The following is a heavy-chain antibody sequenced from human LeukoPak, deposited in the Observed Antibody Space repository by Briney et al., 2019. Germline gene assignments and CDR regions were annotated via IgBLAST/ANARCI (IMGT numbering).Heavy chain of an antibody. J-gene: IGHJ3*02. CDR1: GGTFSSYA. Sequence: SVEVSCKASGGTFSSYALSWVRPAPGEGLGWMGRNIPILGIANYAQKFQRRVTITADKSTSTAYMELSSLRAEDTAVYYCARGQDSSGYYVPGGAFDIWGQGTMVTVSS. D-gene: IGHD3-22*01. V-gene: IGHV1-69*04. CDR3: ARGQDSSGYYVPGGAFDI. CDR2: NIPILGIA.